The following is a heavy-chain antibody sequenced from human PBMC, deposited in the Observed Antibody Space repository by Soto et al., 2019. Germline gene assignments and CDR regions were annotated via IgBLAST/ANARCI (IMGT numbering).Heavy chain of an antibody. J-gene: IGHJ6*02. D-gene: IGHD2-2*02. CDR3: ARERVLPIPPLQEEYYYYGMDV. CDR1: GYAFTSYG. V-gene: IGHV1-18*04. CDR2: ISAYNGDT. Sequence: GASVKVSCKASGYAFTSYGISWVRQAPGQGLEWMGWISAYNGDTNYAQKLQGRVTMTTDTSTSTAYMELRSLRSDDTAVYYCARERVLPIPPLQEEYYYYGMDVWG.